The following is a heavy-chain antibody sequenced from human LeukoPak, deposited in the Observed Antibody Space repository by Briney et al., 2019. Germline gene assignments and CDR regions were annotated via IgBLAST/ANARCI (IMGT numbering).Heavy chain of an antibody. V-gene: IGHV1-2*02. CDR3: ASFPDSSGYGIHY. D-gene: IGHD3-22*01. CDR1: GYTFTGCY. J-gene: IGHJ4*02. Sequence: GASLKVSCKASGYTFTGCYMHWVRQAPGQGLEWMGWINPNSGGTNYAQKFQGGVTMTRDTSISTAYMELSRLTSDDTAMYYCASFPDSSGYGIHYWGQGTLVTVSS. CDR2: INPNSGGT.